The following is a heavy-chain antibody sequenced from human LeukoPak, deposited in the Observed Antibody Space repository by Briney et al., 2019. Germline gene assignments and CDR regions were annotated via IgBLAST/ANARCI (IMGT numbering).Heavy chain of an antibody. CDR2: IYSGGST. D-gene: IGHD6-13*01. CDR1: GFTVSSNY. V-gene: IGHV3-66*04. CDR3: ARHSSSWYFAFDI. J-gene: IGHJ3*02. Sequence: GGSLRLSCAASGFTVSSNYMSWVRQAPGKGLEWVSIIYSGGSTYYADSVKGRFTISRDNSKNMLYLQMNSLRAEDTAVYYCARHSSSWYFAFDIWGQGTMVTVSS.